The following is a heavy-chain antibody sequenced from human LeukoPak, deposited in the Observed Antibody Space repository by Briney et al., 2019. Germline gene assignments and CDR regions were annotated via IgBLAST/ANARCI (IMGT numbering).Heavy chain of an antibody. CDR2: ISTASVAI. V-gene: IGHV3-21*05. J-gene: IGHJ4*02. Sequence: GGSLRLSCAASGFTFSSYTMNWVRQAPGKGLEWVSCISTASVAIYYADSVKGRFTISRDNAKNSLYLQMNSLRAEDTAVYYCARDDSSGYPDYWGQGTLVTVSS. CDR1: GFTFSSYT. D-gene: IGHD3-22*01. CDR3: ARDDSSGYPDY.